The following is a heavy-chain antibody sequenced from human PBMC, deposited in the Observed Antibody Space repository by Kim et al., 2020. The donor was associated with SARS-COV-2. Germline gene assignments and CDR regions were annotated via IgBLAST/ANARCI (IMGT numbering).Heavy chain of an antibody. D-gene: IGHD6-13*01. J-gene: IGHJ4*02. CDR2: IYYSGST. V-gene: IGHV4-59*13. Sequence: SETLSLTCTVSGGSISSYYWSWIRQPPGKGLEWIGYIYYSGSTNYNPSLKSRVTISVDTSKNQFSLKPSSVTAADTAVYYCVRATEGYTSSWYIDYWGQGTLVTVSS. CDR3: VRATEGYTSSWYIDY. CDR1: GGSISSYY.